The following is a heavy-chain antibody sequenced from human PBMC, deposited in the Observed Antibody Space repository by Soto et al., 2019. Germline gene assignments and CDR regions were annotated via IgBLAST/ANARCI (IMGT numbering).Heavy chain of an antibody. CDR2: ISYDGSNK. J-gene: IGHJ6*02. V-gene: IGHV3-30*18. D-gene: IGHD1-26*01. Sequence: QVQLVESGGGVVQPGRSLRLSCAASGFTFSSYGMHWVRQAPGKGLEWVAVISYDGSNKYYADSVKGRFTISRDNSKNTLYLQMNSLRAEDTAVYYCAKDSSSLIVGATGGMDVWGQGTTVTVSS. CDR1: GFTFSSYG. CDR3: AKDSSSLIVGATGGMDV.